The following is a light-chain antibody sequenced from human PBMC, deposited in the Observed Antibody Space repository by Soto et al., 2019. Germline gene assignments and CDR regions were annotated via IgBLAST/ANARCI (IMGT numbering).Light chain of an antibody. CDR1: QTVSRT. Sequence: EVVMTQSPATLSVSPGQRASLSCRASQTVSRTLAWYQQKPGQAPRLLIYGASTRATGLPARFSGTGSGTEFTLTISSLQSEDFAVYYCQQFDDSVTFCQGARLEI. CDR2: GAS. J-gene: IGKJ5*01. V-gene: IGKV3-15*01. CDR3: QQFDDSVT.